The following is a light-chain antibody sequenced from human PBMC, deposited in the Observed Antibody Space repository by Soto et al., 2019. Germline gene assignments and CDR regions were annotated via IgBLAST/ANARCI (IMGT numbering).Light chain of an antibody. V-gene: IGKV3-15*01. CDR2: AAS. J-gene: IGKJ3*01. CDR1: QSVSTN. CDR3: QEYSKWPLFT. Sequence: EIVVTQSPGILSVSPGDRATLSCRASQSVSTNLAWYQQKPGQAPTLLIYAASTRATGIPARFTGSGSGTAFPLTISSLKSEDFAVYYCQEYSKWPLFTFGPGTRVDIK.